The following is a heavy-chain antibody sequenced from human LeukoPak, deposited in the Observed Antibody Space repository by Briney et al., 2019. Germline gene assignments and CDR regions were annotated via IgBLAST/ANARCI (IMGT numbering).Heavy chain of an antibody. D-gene: IGHD6-13*01. CDR3: ARGRIAAAGSRGNWFDP. J-gene: IGHJ5*02. V-gene: IGHV4-34*01. CDR2: INHSGST. CDR1: GGSFSGYY. Sequence: PSETLSLTCAVYGGSFSGYYWSWIRQPPGKGLEWIGEINHSGSTNYNPSLKSRVTISVDTSKNQFSLKLSSVTAADTAVYYCARGRIAAAGSRGNWFDPWGQGTLVTVSS.